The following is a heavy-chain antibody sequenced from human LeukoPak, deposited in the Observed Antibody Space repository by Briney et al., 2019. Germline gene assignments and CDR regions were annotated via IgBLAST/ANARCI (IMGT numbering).Heavy chain of an antibody. CDR3: ARLQYGDFYFDY. CDR1: GGSISSSSDY. D-gene: IGHD4-17*01. CDR2: IYYSGST. J-gene: IGHJ4*02. Sequence: SETLSLTCTVPGGSISSSSDYWGWIRQPAGKGLEWIGSIYYSGSTSYNPSLKSRVTISVDTSKNQFSLRLSSVTAADTAVYYCARLQYGDFYFDYWGQGTLVTVSS. V-gene: IGHV4-39*01.